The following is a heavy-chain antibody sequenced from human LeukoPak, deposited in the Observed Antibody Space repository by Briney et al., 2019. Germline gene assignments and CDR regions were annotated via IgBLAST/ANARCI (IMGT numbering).Heavy chain of an antibody. D-gene: IGHD3-22*01. Sequence: ASVKVSCKASGYTFTGYYMHWVRQAPGQGLEWMGWINPNSGGTNYAQKFQGRVTMTRDTSISTAYMELSRLRSDDTAVYYCARASFDYYDSSGSSRGAFDIWGQGTMVTVSS. CDR1: GYTFTGYY. CDR2: INPNSGGT. CDR3: ARASFDYYDSSGSSRGAFDI. J-gene: IGHJ3*02. V-gene: IGHV1-2*02.